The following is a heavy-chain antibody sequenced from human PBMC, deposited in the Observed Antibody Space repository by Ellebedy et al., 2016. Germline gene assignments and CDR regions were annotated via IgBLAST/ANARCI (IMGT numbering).Heavy chain of an antibody. J-gene: IGHJ6*02. D-gene: IGHD4-17*01. CDR3: ASPDYGDSPTHKSKRQYYYGMDV. CDR2: INPYNGYT. CDR1: GYTFTSHG. V-gene: IGHV1-18*01. Sequence: ASVKVSCKASGYTFTSHGITWVRQAPGQGLEWLGWINPYNGYTNYAQKVHDRVTMTTDTSTATAYMELTSLRFEDTAVYFCASPDYGDSPTHKSKRQYYYGMDVWGQGTTVTVSS.